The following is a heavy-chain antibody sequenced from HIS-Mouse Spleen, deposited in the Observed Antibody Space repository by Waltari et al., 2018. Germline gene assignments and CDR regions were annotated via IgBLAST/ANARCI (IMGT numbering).Heavy chain of an antibody. CDR1: GYSISSGYY. CDR2: IYHSGST. D-gene: IGHD3-3*01. J-gene: IGHJ5*02. Sequence: QVQLQESGPGLVKPSETLSLTCTVSGYSISSGYYWGWIRHPPGKGLAWIGSIYHSGSTYYNPSLKSRVTISVDTSKNQFSLKLSSVTAADTAVYYCARVVSSVLRFLEWNWFDPWGQGTLVTVSS. V-gene: IGHV4-38-2*02. CDR3: ARVVSSVLRFLEWNWFDP.